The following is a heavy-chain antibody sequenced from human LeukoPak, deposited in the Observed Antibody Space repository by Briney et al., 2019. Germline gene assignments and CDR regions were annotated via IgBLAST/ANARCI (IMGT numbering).Heavy chain of an antibody. CDR2: ISGSGGST. CDR3: AKNTMVRGVSLPTTHEDV. CDR1: GFTFSSYA. V-gene: IGHV3-23*01. Sequence: PGGSLRLSCAASGFTFSSYAMSWVRQAPGKGLEWVSAISGSGGSTYYADSVKGRFTISRDNSKNTLYLQMNSLRAEDTAVYYCAKNTMVRGVSLPTTHEDVWGKGTTVTVSS. J-gene: IGHJ6*04. D-gene: IGHD3-10*01.